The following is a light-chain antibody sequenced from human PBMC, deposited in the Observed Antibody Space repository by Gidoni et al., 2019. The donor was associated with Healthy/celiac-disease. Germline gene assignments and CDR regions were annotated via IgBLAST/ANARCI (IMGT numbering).Light chain of an antibody. V-gene: IGKV1-39*01. CDR2: AAS. J-gene: IGKJ3*01. CDR1: QSISSY. CDR3: QQSYSTPFT. Sequence: DIQMTQSPSSLSASVGDRVTITCRASQSISSYLTWYQQKPGKAPKLLIYAASSLQSWVPSRFSGSGSGTDFTLTISSLQPEDFATYYCQQSYSTPFTFGPGTKVDIK.